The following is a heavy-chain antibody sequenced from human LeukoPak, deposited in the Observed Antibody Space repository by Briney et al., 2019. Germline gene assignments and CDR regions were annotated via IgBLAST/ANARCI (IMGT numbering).Heavy chain of an antibody. CDR3: ARDLAPYRGSHEPTGED. J-gene: IGHJ4*02. Sequence: ASVKVSCKASGYTFTSYGISWVRQAPGQGLEWMGWISAYNGNTNYAQMLQGRVTMTTDTSTSTAYMELRSLRSDDTAVYYCARDLAPYRGSHEPTGEDWGQGTLVTVSS. D-gene: IGHD1-26*01. CDR1: GYTFTSYG. V-gene: IGHV1-18*01. CDR2: ISAYNGNT.